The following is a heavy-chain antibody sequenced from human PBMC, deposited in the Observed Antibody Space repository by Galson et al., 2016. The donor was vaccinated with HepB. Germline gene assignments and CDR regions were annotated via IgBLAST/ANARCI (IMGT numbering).Heavy chain of an antibody. Sequence: SVKVSCKGSGYTFISHYIHWVRQAPGQGLEWMGIINPTEGRTMYAQKFQGRVTMTRDTSTNTVYTEVGSLRSEDTAVYYCARWSGVGFYYHYGMDVWGQGTTVTVSS. CDR1: GYTFISHY. V-gene: IGHV1-46*01. D-gene: IGHD3-3*01. CDR3: ARWSGVGFYYHYGMDV. J-gene: IGHJ6*02. CDR2: INPTEGRT.